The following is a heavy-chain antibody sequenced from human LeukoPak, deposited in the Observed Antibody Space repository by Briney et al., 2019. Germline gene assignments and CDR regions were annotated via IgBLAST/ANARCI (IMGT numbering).Heavy chain of an antibody. CDR1: GFTFSGYG. Sequence: GGSLRLSCAASGFTFSGYGMHWVRQAPGKGLEWVAVISYDGSNKFYADSVKGRFTISRDNSKNTLYLQMNSLRAEDTAVYYCARGPDYYDSSGYYYGWTFFDYWGQGTLVTVSS. V-gene: IGHV3-30*03. D-gene: IGHD3-22*01. CDR2: ISYDGSNK. CDR3: ARGPDYYDSSGYYYGWTFFDY. J-gene: IGHJ4*02.